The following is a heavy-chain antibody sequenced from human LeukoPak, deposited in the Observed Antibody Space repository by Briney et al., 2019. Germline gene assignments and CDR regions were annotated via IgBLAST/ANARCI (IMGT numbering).Heavy chain of an antibody. D-gene: IGHD3-10*01. Sequence: PSETLSLTCTVSGGSVSSGTYYWSWIRQPPGKGLEWIGYFYYTGSTNYNPSLKSRLTISVDTSKNQFSLKLSSVTAADTAVYYCARRGGSGRSFDYWGQGTLVTVSS. CDR2: FYYTGST. J-gene: IGHJ4*02. CDR3: ARRGGSGRSFDY. V-gene: IGHV4-61*01. CDR1: GGSVSSGTYY.